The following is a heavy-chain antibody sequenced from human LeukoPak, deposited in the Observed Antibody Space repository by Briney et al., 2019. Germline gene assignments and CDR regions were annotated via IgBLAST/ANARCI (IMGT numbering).Heavy chain of an antibody. CDR1: GFTFSSYS. Sequence: GRSLRLSCAASGFTFSSYSMHWVRQTPGKGLEWVAVISYDGSNKYYADSVKGRFTISRDNSKNKLYLQMNSLRAEDTAVYYCAKDRLWFGELMGYYYGMDVWGQGTTVTVSS. V-gene: IGHV3-30*18. J-gene: IGHJ6*02. CDR3: AKDRLWFGELMGYYYGMDV. D-gene: IGHD3-10*01. CDR2: ISYDGSNK.